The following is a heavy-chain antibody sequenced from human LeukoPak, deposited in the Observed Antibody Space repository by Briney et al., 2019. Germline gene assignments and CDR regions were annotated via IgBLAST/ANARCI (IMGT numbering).Heavy chain of an antibody. CDR2: IIPIFGTA. D-gene: IGHD2-2*01. CDR3: ASTPGYCSSTSCSDY. V-gene: IGHV1-69*13. CDR1: GGTFSSYA. Sequence: ASVKVSCKASGGTFSSYAISWVRQAPGQGLEWMGGIIPIFGTANYAQKFQGRVTITADESTSTAYMELSSLRSEDTAVYYCASTPGYCSSTSCSDYWGQGTLVTVSS. J-gene: IGHJ4*02.